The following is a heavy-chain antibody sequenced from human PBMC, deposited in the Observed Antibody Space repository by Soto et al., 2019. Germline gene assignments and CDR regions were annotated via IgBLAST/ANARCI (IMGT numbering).Heavy chain of an antibody. D-gene: IGHD2-21*01. Sequence: GASVKVSCKASGYTFTSYYMHWVRQAPGQGLEWMGIINPSGGSTSYAQKFQGRVTMTRDTSTSTVYMELSSLRSEDTAVYYCARVCGEVLDRCADAFDIWGQGTMVTVSS. J-gene: IGHJ3*02. V-gene: IGHV1-46*01. CDR2: INPSGGST. CDR1: GYTFTSYY. CDR3: ARVCGEVLDRCADAFDI.